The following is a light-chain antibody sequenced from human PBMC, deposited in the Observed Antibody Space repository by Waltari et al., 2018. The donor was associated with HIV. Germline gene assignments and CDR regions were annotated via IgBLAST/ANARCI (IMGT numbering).Light chain of an antibody. CDR1: SGHSTYA. V-gene: IGLV4-69*01. J-gene: IGLJ3*02. CDR3: QTWGTGIRV. CDR2: VNSDGSH. Sequence: QLVLTQSPSTSASLGASVKLTCTLSSGHSTYAIAWHQQQPEKGPRYLMKVNSDGSHSKGDGIPDRFSGSSSGSERYLIIASLQSEDEADYCCQTWGTGIRVFGGGTKLTVL.